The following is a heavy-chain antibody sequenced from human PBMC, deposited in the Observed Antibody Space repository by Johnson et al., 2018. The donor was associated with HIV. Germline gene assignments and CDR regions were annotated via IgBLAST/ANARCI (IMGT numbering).Heavy chain of an antibody. V-gene: IGHV3-30*04. Sequence: VQLVESGGGVVQPGRSLRLSCAASGFTFSTYAMHWVRQAPGKGLEWVAIISYDGSNKYYADSVKGRFTISRDNSKNTLYLQMNSLRAEDTAVYYCARGRGALDIWGQGTMVTVPS. CDR3: ARGRGALDI. CDR1: GFTFSTYA. D-gene: IGHD3-16*01. CDR2: ISYDGSNK. J-gene: IGHJ3*02.